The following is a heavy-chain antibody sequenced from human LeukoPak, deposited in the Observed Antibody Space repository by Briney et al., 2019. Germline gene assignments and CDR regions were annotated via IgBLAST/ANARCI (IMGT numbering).Heavy chain of an antibody. CDR1: GGSINSHY. CDR2: IYYTGKN. D-gene: IGHD6-19*01. V-gene: IGHV4-59*08. J-gene: IGHJ4*02. CDR3: VRRDTGWNYFDY. Sequence: SETLSLTCAVSGGSINSHYWGWIRQPPGKGLQWIGDIYYTGKNNYNPSLKSRVTISLDTSKDHLSLNLTSVLAADTAVYYCVRRDTGWNYFDYWGQGILVTVSS.